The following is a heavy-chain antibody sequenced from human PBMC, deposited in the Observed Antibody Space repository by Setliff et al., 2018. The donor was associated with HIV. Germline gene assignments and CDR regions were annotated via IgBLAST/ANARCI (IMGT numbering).Heavy chain of an antibody. J-gene: IGHJ5*02. CDR2: IYPGDSDT. V-gene: IGHV5-51*01. Sequence: PGESLKISCKASGYRFTSYWIAWVRQMPGKGLEWMGIIYPGDSDTRYSPSFQGQVTISVDKSLDSAYLQWNTLKASDTAMYYWARSNRGYDSRGFYRENWFDPWGQGTQVTVSS. CDR3: ARSNRGYDSRGFYRENWFDP. CDR1: GYRFTSYW. D-gene: IGHD3-22*01.